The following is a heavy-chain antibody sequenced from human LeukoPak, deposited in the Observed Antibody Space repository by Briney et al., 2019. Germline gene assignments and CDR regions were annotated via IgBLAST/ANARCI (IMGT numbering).Heavy chain of an antibody. D-gene: IGHD2-21*02. J-gene: IGHJ5*02. Sequence: PSQTLSLTCSVSGGSIYGSGWHWSWLRQPPGKDLEWLGYIYHSGGTYISPPLTSRVSISVDRFNNQFFLYMNYATDADTAVYYCARGPIGGVVLGTALGCFDPWGQGTLVTVSS. CDR2: IYHSGGT. CDR3: ARGPIGGVVLGTALGCFDP. V-gene: IGHV4-30-2*01. CDR1: GGSIYGSGWH.